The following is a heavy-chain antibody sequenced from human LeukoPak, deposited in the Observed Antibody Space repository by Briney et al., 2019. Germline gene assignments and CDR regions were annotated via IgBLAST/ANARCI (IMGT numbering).Heavy chain of an antibody. CDR1: GGSISSHY. J-gene: IGHJ4*02. CDR3: ARGLRWSPPDY. CDR2: IYYSGST. Sequence: SETLSFTCTVSGGSISSHYWSWIRQPPGKGLEWIGYIYYSGSTNYNPSLKSRVTISVDTSKNQFSLKLSSVTAADTAVYYCARGLRWSPPDYWGQGTLVTVSS. D-gene: IGHD4-23*01. V-gene: IGHV4-59*11.